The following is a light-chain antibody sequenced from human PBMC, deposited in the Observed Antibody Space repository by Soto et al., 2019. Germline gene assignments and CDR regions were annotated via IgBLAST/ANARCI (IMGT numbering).Light chain of an antibody. J-gene: IGLJ1*01. V-gene: IGLV1-47*02. CDR2: TDN. Sequence: QSVLTQPPSASGTPGQRVTISCSGSTSNIGSNYVYWYQHLPGTAPKLLIYTDNQRPSGVPDRFSGSKSGTSASLAISGLRSEDEYYCSSYTNINTRACVFGTGTKLTVL. CDR1: TSNIGSNY. CDR3: YTNINTRACV.